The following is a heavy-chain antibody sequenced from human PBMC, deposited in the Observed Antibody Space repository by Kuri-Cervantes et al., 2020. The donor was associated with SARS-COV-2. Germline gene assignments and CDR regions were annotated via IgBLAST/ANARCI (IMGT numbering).Heavy chain of an antibody. J-gene: IGHJ4*02. CDR3: ARGTNIAAAGTLDY. CDR1: GGSISSYY. V-gene: IGHV4-59*01. Sequence: GSLRLSCTVSGGSISSYYWSWIRQPPGKGLEWIGYIYYSGSTNYNPSLKSRVTISVDTSKNQFSLKLSSVTAADTAVYYCARGTNIAAAGTLDYWGQGTLVIVSS. CDR2: IYYSGST. D-gene: IGHD6-13*01.